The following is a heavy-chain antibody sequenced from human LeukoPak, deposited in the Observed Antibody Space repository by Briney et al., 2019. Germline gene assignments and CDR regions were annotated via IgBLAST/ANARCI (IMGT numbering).Heavy chain of an antibody. CDR2: IYHSGST. CDR1: GYSISSGYY. D-gene: IGHD3-10*01. Sequence: PSETLSLTCAVSGYSISSGYYWGWIRQPPGKGLEWIGSIYHSGSTYYNPSLKSRVTISVDTSKNQFSLKLSSVTAADTAVYYCAKIGYYYGPDYWGQGTLVTVSS. J-gene: IGHJ4*02. V-gene: IGHV4-38-2*01. CDR3: AKIGYYYGPDY.